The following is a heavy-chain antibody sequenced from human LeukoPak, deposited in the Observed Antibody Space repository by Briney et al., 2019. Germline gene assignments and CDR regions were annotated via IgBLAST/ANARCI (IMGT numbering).Heavy chain of an antibody. D-gene: IGHD3-22*01. CDR1: EYTFTDYY. Sequence: GASVKVSCKASEYTFTDYYRKWVLQAPGQGLEWMGWIDPKSGDTDYAQKFQGRFTMTRDTSISTAYMELSRLRSDDTAVYYCARGPYNNDSSGYYHGWTWFDPWGQGTLVSVSS. CDR3: ARGPYNNDSSGYYHGWTWFDP. J-gene: IGHJ5*02. V-gene: IGHV1-2*02. CDR2: IDPKSGDT.